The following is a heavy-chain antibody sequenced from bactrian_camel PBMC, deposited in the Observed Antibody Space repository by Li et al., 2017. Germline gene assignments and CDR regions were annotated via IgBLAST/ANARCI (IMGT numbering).Heavy chain of an antibody. CDR1: GITYASYC. CDR2: FYSNGGTT. J-gene: IGHJ4*01. D-gene: IGHD2*01. CDR3: AARKVARGSHFSLGRAPALRRDEYNF. Sequence: HVQLVESGGGSVQAGGSLRLSCAASGITYASYCLGWFRQAPGKEREGVATFYSNGGTTDYADSVKGRFTISQDNSKNTLFLQMNVLRPEDTAMYYCAARKVARGSHFSLGRAPALRRDEYNFWGQGTQVTVS. V-gene: IGHV3-2*01.